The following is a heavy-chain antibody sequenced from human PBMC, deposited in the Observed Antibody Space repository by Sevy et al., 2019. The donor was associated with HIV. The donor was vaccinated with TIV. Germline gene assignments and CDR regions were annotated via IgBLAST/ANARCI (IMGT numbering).Heavy chain of an antibody. CDR2: INPNSGGT. CDR3: ASTAGRFVAFDI. V-gene: IGHV1-2*02. Sequence: ASVKVSCKASGYTFTGYYMHWVRQAPGQGLEWMGWINPNSGGTNYAQKFQGRVTMTRDTSISTAYMELSRLRSDDTAVYYCASTAGRFVAFDIWGQWTMVTVSS. D-gene: IGHD3-3*01. J-gene: IGHJ3*02. CDR1: GYTFTGYY.